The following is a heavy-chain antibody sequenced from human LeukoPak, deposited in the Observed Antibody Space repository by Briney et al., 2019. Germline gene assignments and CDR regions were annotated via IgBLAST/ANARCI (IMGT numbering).Heavy chain of an antibody. Sequence: TXXXYGXXFXGYYWSWIRQPPGKGLEWIGEINHSGSTNYNPSLKSRVTISVDTSKNQFSLKLSSVTAADTAVYYCARGGRQFYYYYYGMDVWGQGTTVTVSS. V-gene: IGHV4-34*01. CDR2: INHSGST. J-gene: IGHJ6*02. CDR3: ARGGRQFYYYYYGMDV. CDR1: GXXFXGYY.